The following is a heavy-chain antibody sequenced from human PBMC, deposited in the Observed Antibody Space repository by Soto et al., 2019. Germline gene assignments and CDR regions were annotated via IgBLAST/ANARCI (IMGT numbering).Heavy chain of an antibody. CDR2: ISSSSSTI. CDR1: GFTFSSYS. CDR3: ARDRDSNTYYYYGMDV. J-gene: IGHJ6*02. Sequence: LRLSCAASGFTFSSYSMNWVRQAPGKGLEWVSYISSSSSTIYYADSVKGRFTISRDNAKNSLYLQMNSLRAEDTAVYYCARDRDSNTYYYYGMDVWGQGTTVTVSS. V-gene: IGHV3-48*01.